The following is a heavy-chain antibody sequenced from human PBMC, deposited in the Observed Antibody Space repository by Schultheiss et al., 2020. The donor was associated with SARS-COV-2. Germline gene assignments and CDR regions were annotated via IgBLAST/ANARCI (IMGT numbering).Heavy chain of an antibody. Sequence: GGSLRLSCAASGFTFSDAWMSWVRQAPGKGLEWVSAISGSGGSTYYADSVKGRFTISRDNSKNTLYLQMNSLRAEDTAVYFCAKIAAAGYYYGMDVWGQGTTVTVSS. V-gene: IGHV3-23*01. D-gene: IGHD6-13*01. CDR1: GFTFSDAW. CDR3: AKIAAAGYYYGMDV. CDR2: ISGSGGST. J-gene: IGHJ6*02.